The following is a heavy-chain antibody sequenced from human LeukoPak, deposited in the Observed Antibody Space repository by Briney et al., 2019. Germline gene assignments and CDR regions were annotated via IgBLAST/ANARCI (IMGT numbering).Heavy chain of an antibody. Sequence: QPGGSLRLSCAASGFTFSSYGMHWVRQAPGKGLEWVAVISHDGSNIYHGDSVKGRFSISRDNSKNTLYLQMNSLRAEDTAVYYCARGRGGAFDIWGQGTMVTVSS. CDR1: GFTFSSYG. V-gene: IGHV3-30*03. CDR3: ARGRGGAFDI. CDR2: ISHDGSNI. J-gene: IGHJ3*02.